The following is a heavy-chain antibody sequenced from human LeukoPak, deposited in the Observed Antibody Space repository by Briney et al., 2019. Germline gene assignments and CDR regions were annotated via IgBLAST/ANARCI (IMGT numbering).Heavy chain of an antibody. D-gene: IGHD1-26*01. CDR3: AREVGATHD. CDR2: IYYSAIT. CDR1: VGAICSYL. V-gene: IGHV4-59*01. Sequence: PSETLSLTCTVSVGAICSYLWSWIRQSPGKGLEWIGNIYYSAITHYNPYLKNRGTISVDTSKNHFSLQLRSVTAADTAVYYCAREVGATHDWGQGTLVTVSS. J-gene: IGHJ4*02.